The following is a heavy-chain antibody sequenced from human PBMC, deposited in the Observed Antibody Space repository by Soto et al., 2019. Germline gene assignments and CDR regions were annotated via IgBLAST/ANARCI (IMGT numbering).Heavy chain of an antibody. CDR1: GGSFSGYY. CDR3: ARGFNGSSSSGGPYYYGMDV. Sequence: SETLSLTCAVYGGSFSGYYWSWIRQPPGKGLEWIGEINHSGSTNYNPSLKSRVTISVDTSKNQFSLKLSSVTAADTAVYYCARGFNGSSSSGGPYYYGMDVWGQGTTVTVSS. D-gene: IGHD6-13*01. CDR2: INHSGST. J-gene: IGHJ6*02. V-gene: IGHV4-34*01.